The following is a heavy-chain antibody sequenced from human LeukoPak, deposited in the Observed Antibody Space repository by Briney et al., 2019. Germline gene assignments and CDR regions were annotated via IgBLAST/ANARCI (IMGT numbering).Heavy chain of an antibody. J-gene: IGHJ4*02. Sequence: ASVKVSCKAAGYTFTSHGFIWLRQAPGQGLEWMGWITVNNGYTKYAQELQGRVTMTTDTSTSTAYMELRSLRSEDTAVYYCARSDDYGDYPDPGTFDYWGQGTLVTVSS. CDR3: ARSDDYGDYPDPGTFDY. CDR1: GYTFTSHG. CDR2: ITVNNGYT. D-gene: IGHD4-17*01. V-gene: IGHV1-18*01.